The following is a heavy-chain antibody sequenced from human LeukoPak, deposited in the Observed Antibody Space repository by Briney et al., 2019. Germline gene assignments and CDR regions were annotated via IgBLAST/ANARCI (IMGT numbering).Heavy chain of an antibody. J-gene: IGHJ3*02. Sequence: SETLSLTRTVSGGSISSYYWSWIRQPPGKGLEWIGYIYYSGSTNYNPSLKSRVTISVDTSKNQFSLKLSSVTAADTAVYYCARHPVVAFDIWGQGTMVTVSS. CDR3: ARHPVVAFDI. V-gene: IGHV4-59*08. D-gene: IGHD6-6*01. CDR1: GGSISSYY. CDR2: IYYSGST.